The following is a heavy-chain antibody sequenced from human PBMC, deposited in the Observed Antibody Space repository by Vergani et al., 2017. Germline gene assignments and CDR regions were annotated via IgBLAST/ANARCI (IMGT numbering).Heavy chain of an antibody. CDR3: ARGAVAARPLFDY. V-gene: IGHV3-11*06. D-gene: IGHD6-6*01. J-gene: IGHJ4*02. CDR2: ISSSSSYT. CDR1: GFSFSDYY. Sequence: QVQLVESGGGLVKPGGSLRLSCAASGFSFSDYYMSWIRQAPGKGLEWVSYISSSSSYTNDADSVKGRFTISRDNAKKSLYLQMNSLRVEDTAVYYCARGAVAARPLFDYWGQGTLVTVSS.